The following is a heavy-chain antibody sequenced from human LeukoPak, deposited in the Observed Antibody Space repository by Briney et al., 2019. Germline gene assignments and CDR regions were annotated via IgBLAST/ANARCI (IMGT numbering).Heavy chain of an antibody. CDR2: IYYSGST. CDR1: GGSFSGYY. V-gene: IGHV4-59*08. Sequence: PSETLSLTCAVYGGSFSGYYWSWLRQPPGKGLEWIGYIYYSGSTNYNPSLKSRVTISVDTSKNQFSLKLSSVTAADTAVYYCARHAPIQLWFGALHYYGMDVWGQGTTVTVSS. D-gene: IGHD5-18*01. CDR3: ARHAPIQLWFGALHYYGMDV. J-gene: IGHJ6*02.